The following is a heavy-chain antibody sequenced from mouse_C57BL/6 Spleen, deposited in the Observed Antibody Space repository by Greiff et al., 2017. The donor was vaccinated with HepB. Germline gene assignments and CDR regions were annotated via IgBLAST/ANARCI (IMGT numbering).Heavy chain of an antibody. CDR2: IYPGDGDT. J-gene: IGHJ2*01. D-gene: IGHD2-5*01. CDR1: GYAFSSYW. CDR3: ARPLYYSNYEDYFDY. Sequence: QVQLQQSGAELVKPGASVKISCKASGYAFSSYWMNWVKQRPGKGLEWIGQIYPGDGDTNYNGKFKGKATLTADKSSSTAYMQLSSLTSEDSAVYFCARPLYYSNYEDYFDYWGQGTTLTVSS. V-gene: IGHV1-80*01.